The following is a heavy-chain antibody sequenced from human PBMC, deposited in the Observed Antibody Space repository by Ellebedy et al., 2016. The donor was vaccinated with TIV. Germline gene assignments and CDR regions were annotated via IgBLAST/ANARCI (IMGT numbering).Heavy chain of an antibody. J-gene: IGHJ4*02. CDR1: GFSFNSYG. Sequence: GESLKISCAASGFSFNSYGMHWVRQAPGKGLVGVSQINLDGSGIIYADSVKGRFTISRDDTKNVLYLQMNSLRAEDTAVYYCAREKSGHKWNDGFDSWGQGTLVTVSS. CDR2: INLDGSGI. V-gene: IGHV3-74*01. CDR3: AREKSGHKWNDGFDS. D-gene: IGHD1-1*01.